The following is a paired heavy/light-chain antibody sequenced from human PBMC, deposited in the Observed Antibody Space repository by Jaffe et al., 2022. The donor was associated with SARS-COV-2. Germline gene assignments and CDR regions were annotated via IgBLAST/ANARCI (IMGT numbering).Heavy chain of an antibody. J-gene: IGHJ5*02. CDR3: ARGVTDYDYVWGSYRPPNWFDP. V-gene: IGHV4-61*02. CDR2: IYTSGST. CDR1: GGSISSGSYY. Sequence: QVQLQESGPGLVKPSQTLSLTCTVSGGSISSGSYYWSWIRQPAGKGLEWIGRIYTSGSTNYNPSLKSRVTISVDTSKNQFSLKLSSVTAADTAVYYCARGVTDYDYVWGSYRPPNWFDPWGQGTLVTVSS. D-gene: IGHD3-16*02.
Light chain of an antibody. Sequence: EIVLTQSPATLSLSPGERATLSCRASQSVSSYLAWYQQKPGQAPRLLIYDASNRATGIPARFSGSGSGTDFTLTISSLEPEDFAVYYCQQRSNWPETFGQGTKVEIK. CDR1: QSVSSY. V-gene: IGKV3-11*01. CDR3: QQRSNWPET. J-gene: IGKJ1*01. CDR2: DAS.